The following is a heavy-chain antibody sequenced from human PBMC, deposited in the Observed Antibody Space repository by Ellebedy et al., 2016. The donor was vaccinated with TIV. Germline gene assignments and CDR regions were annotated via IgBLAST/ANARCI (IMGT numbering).Heavy chain of an antibody. V-gene: IGHV3-33*01. CDR3: ARDHEKHFYADGRGHSESNFHGMDV. Sequence: GESLKISCAASGFTFRIYGMHWVRQAPGKGLEWVAVISYDGRNKSYVDSVKGRFTISRDTSKSTLFLQMNSLRAEDTAVYFCARDHEKHFYADGRGHSESNFHGMDVWGQGTTVTVSS. D-gene: IGHD4-23*01. CDR2: ISYDGRNK. J-gene: IGHJ6*02. CDR1: GFTFRIYG.